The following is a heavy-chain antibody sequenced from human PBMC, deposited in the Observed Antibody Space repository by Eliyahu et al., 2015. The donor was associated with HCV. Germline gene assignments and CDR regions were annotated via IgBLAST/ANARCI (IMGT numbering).Heavy chain of an antibody. D-gene: IGHD6-19*01. V-gene: IGHV3-33*08. CDR1: GFPFXAYG. CDR2: ILKDESKI. J-gene: IGHJ3*01. Sequence: QEQLVESGGGVVPPGRSLSLSCTGSGFPFXAYGMHWVRXTPGKGLEWLAVILKDESKIHYADSVRGRFVMSRDNSRNRLYLQMNNVRVDDTALYYCARDDSGGPNVLDLWGQGTLVAVSS. CDR3: ARDDSGGPNVLDL.